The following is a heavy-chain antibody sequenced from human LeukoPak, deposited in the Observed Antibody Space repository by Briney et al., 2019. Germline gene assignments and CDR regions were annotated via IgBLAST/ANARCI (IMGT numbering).Heavy chain of an antibody. V-gene: IGHV3-30-3*01. J-gene: IGHJ4*02. Sequence: GGSLRLSCAASGFTFSSYAMHWVRQAPGKGLEWVAVISYDGSNKYYADSVKGRFTISRDNSKNTLYLQMNSLRAEDTAVYYCARDRMVRGVIFTYYFDYWGQGTLVTVSS. CDR2: ISYDGSNK. CDR1: GFTFSSYA. CDR3: ARDRMVRGVIFTYYFDY. D-gene: IGHD3-10*01.